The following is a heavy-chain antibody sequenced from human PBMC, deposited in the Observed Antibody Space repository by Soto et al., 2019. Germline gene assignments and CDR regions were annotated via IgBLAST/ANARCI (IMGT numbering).Heavy chain of an antibody. CDR1: GFTFSSYA. V-gene: IGHV3-23*01. D-gene: IGHD6-13*01. J-gene: IGHJ4*02. Sequence: EVQLLESGGGLVQPGGSLRLSCAASGFTFSSYAMSWVRQAPGKGLEWVSAISGSGGSTYYADSVKGRFTISRDNSKNTLYLQRNSLRAEDTAVYYCAKDRYSSSYNSYFDYWGQGTLVTVSS. CDR2: ISGSGGST. CDR3: AKDRYSSSYNSYFDY.